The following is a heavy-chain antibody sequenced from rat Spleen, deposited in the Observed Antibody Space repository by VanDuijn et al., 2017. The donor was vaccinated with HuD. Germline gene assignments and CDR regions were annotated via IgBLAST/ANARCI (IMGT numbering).Heavy chain of an antibody. V-gene: IGHV3-1*01. CDR2: ISYSGST. CDR1: VYSITSSY. CDR3: ARGYYYDGTPFDY. Sequence: EVQLQESGPGLVKPSQSLSLTCSVTVYSITSSYRWSWIRKFPGNKLEWIGHISYSGSTSYNPSLKSRISITRDTSKNQFFLQLNSVTTEDTATYYCARGYYYDGTPFDYWGQGVLVTVSS. J-gene: IGHJ2*01. D-gene: IGHD1-12*02.